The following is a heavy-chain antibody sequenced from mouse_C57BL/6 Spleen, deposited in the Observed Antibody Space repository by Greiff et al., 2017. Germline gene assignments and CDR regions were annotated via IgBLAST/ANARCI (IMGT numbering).Heavy chain of an antibody. CDR2: INPNNGGT. CDR1: GYTFTDYY. J-gene: IGHJ3*01. V-gene: IGHV1-26*01. D-gene: IGHD2-5*01. Sequence: VKPGASVKISCKASGYTFTDYYMNWVKQSHGKSLEWIGDINPNNGGTSYNQKFKGKATLTVDKSSSTAYMELRSLTSEDSAVYYCASPSNSFAYWGQGTLVTVSA. CDR3: ASPSNSFAY.